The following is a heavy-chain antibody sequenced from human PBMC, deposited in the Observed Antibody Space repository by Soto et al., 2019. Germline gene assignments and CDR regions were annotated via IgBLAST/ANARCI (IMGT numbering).Heavy chain of an antibody. Sequence: EVQLLESGGGLVQPGGSLRLSCAASGFTFSSYAMSWVRQAPGKGLEWVSTILGSGGNTYYADSVKGRFTISRDNSKNPLYLQRTRLSAGDTALYYCAKGAVGFDSWGQGPLVPVPS. CDR1: GFTFSSYA. J-gene: IGHJ4*02. CDR3: AKGAVGFDS. CDR2: ILGSGGNT. V-gene: IGHV3-23*01.